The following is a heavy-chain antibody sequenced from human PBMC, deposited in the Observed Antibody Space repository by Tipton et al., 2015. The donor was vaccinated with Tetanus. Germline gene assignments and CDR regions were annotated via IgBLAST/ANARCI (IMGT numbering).Heavy chain of an antibody. CDR3: ARDSYYYDSSGYLWGMDV. D-gene: IGHD3-22*01. V-gene: IGHV3-33*01. Sequence: SLRLSCAASGFTFSSYGMHWVRQAPGKGLEWVAVIWYDGSNKYYAGSVKGRFTISRDNSKNTLYLQMNSLRAEDTAVYYCARDSYYYDSSGYLWGMDVWGQGTTVTVSS. CDR1: GFTFSSYG. CDR2: IWYDGSNK. J-gene: IGHJ6*02.